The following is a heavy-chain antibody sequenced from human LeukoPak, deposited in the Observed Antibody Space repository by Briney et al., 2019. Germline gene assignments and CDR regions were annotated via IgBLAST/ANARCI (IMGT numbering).Heavy chain of an antibody. D-gene: IGHD4-23*01. V-gene: IGHV4-59*01. CDR1: GGSIRSYY. J-gene: IGHJ4*02. Sequence: SETLSLTCTVSGGSIRSYYWSWIRQAPGKGLEWIGSISYSAYTSYSPSLKSRVAISVDTSKSQFSLRLSSMTAADTAIYYCARGRNDNGGMFFDSWAQGTLVTVSS. CDR2: ISYSAYT. CDR3: ARGRNDNGGMFFDS.